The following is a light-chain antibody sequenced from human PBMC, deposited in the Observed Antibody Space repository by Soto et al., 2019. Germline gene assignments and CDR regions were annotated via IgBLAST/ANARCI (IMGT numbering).Light chain of an antibody. Sequence: QSVLTQPASVSGSPGQSITISCTGTSSDVGGYNYVSWYQQHPGKAPKLMIYDVSNRPSGVSIRFSGSKSGNTASLPISGLQAEYEADYYCSSYTTTIRVLGGGTKLTVL. CDR2: DVS. J-gene: IGLJ3*02. V-gene: IGLV2-14*01. CDR3: SSYTTTIRV. CDR1: SSDVGGYNY.